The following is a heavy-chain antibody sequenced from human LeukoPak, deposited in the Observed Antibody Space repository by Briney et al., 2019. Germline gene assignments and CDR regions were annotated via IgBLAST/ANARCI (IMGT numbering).Heavy chain of an antibody. V-gene: IGHV1-8*03. J-gene: IGHJ6*03. CDR2: MNPNSGNT. CDR3: ARVVGATNYYYYYMDV. CDR1: GYTLTELS. Sequence: ASVKVSCKVSGYTLTELSMHWVRQATGQGLEWMGWMNPNSGNTGYAQKFQGRVTITRNTSISTAYMELSSLRSEDTAVYYCARVVGATNYYYYYMDVWGKGTTVTVSS. D-gene: IGHD1-26*01.